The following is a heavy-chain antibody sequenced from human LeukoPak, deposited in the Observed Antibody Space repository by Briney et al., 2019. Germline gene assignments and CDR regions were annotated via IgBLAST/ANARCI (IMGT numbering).Heavy chain of an antibody. D-gene: IGHD2-8*02. CDR3: TRETLGVSAFDI. J-gene: IGHJ3*02. CDR2: ISNSANIL. V-gene: IGHV3-11*01. CDR1: GFTFSDYY. Sequence: PGGSLRLSCAASGFTFSDYYMSWIRQAPGKGLEWVSYISNSANILKYADSVKGRFTISRDNAMNSLYLQMNSLRAEGTAVYYCTRETLGVSAFDIWGQGTVVTVSS.